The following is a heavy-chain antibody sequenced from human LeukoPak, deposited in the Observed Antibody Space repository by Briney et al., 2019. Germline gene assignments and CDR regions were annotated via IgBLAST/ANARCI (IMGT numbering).Heavy chain of an antibody. D-gene: IGHD2-2*01. CDR3: AKAQLRGYYGMDV. Sequence: GPLRLSCAASGFTFSSYAMSWVRQAPGKGLEWVSAISGSGGSTYYADSVKGRFTISRDNSKNTLYLQMNSLRAEDTAVYYCAKAQLRGYYGMDVWGQGTTVTVSS. CDR1: GFTFSSYA. V-gene: IGHV3-23*01. CDR2: ISGSGGST. J-gene: IGHJ6*02.